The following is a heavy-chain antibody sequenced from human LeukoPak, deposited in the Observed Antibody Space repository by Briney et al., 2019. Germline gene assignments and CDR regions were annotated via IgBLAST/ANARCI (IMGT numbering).Heavy chain of an antibody. V-gene: IGHV3-7*04. Sequence: GGSLRLSCAASGFSFRNSWMSWVRQAPGKGLEWLANIKQDATEIYYADSVKGRFTISRDNSKNTLYLQMNSLRAEDTAVYYCTTDLDAFDFWGQGTLVTVSS. J-gene: IGHJ4*02. CDR2: IKQDATEI. CDR3: TTDLDAFDF. D-gene: IGHD1-1*01. CDR1: GFSFRNSW.